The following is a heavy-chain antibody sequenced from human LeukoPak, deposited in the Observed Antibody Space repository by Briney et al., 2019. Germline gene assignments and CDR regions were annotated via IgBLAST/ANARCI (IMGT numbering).Heavy chain of an antibody. CDR2: IYYSGST. D-gene: IGHD5-18*01. CDR3: ARDGVTPYYYYGMDV. CDR1: GGSISRYY. J-gene: IGHJ6*02. V-gene: IGHV4-59*01. Sequence: SETLALTCTVSGGSISRYYWSWIRQPPGKGLEWIGYIYYSGSTNYNPSLKSRVSISVDTSTSQFSLKLSSVTAADTAVYYCARDGVTPYYYYGMDVWGQGTTVTVSS.